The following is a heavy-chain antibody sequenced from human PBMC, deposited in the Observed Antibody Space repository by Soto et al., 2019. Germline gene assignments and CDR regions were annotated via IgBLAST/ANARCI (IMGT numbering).Heavy chain of an antibody. J-gene: IGHJ6*02. D-gene: IGHD5-18*01. CDR3: ASRGYSYGPYYYGMDV. CDR2: IIPIFGTA. Sequence: QVQLVQSGAEVKKPGSSVKVSCKASGGTFSSYAISWVRQAPGQGLEWMGGIIPIFGTANYAQKFQGRVTITADESTSTAYMELSSPRSEDTAVYYCASRGYSYGPYYYGMDVWGQGTTVTVSS. CDR1: GGTFSSYA. V-gene: IGHV1-69*01.